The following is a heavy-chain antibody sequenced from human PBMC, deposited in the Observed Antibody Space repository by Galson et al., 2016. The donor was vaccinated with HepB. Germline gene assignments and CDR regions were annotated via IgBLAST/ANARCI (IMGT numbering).Heavy chain of an antibody. CDR2: ITSDGSTT. CDR3: VRDKHGYGMDV. CDR1: GFTFSSYW. Sequence: SLRLSCAASGFTFSSYWIHWVRQAPGKGLVWVSRITSDGSTTNYADSVKGRFTISRDNAENTMDLQMNSLSPEDTAVYYCVRDKHGYGMDVWGQGTTVTVSS. V-gene: IGHV3-74*01. J-gene: IGHJ6*02.